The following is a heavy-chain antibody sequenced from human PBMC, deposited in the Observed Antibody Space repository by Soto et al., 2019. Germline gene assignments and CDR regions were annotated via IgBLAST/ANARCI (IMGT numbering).Heavy chain of an antibody. CDR1: GGSISSYY. Sequence: KPSETLSLTCTVSGGSISSYYWSWIRQPPGKGLEWIGYIYYSGSTNYNPSLKSRVTISVDTSKNQFSLKLSSVTAADTAVYYCARGETWVYGDYDLDWFDPWGQGTLVTVSS. V-gene: IGHV4-59*08. D-gene: IGHD4-17*01. J-gene: IGHJ5*02. CDR2: IYYSGST. CDR3: ARGETWVYGDYDLDWFDP.